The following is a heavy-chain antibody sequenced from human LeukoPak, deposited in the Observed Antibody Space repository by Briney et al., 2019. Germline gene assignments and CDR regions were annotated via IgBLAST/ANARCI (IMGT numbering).Heavy chain of an antibody. CDR1: GGSISSYY. V-gene: IGHV4-59*01. J-gene: IGHJ3*02. Sequence: SETLSLTCTVSGGSISSYYWSWIRQPPGKGLEWIGYIYYSGSTNYNPSLKSRVTISVDTSKNQFSLKLSSVTAADTAVYYCARSVVVTAIYDAFDIWGQGTMVTVSS. D-gene: IGHD2-21*02. CDR2: IYYSGST. CDR3: ARSVVVTAIYDAFDI.